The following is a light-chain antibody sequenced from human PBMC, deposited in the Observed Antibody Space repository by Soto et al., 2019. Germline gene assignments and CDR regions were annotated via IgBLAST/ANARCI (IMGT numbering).Light chain of an antibody. CDR3: QQYNEWPRT. CDR2: GAS. CDR1: QRVNSN. J-gene: IGKJ1*01. V-gene: IGKV3-15*01. Sequence: EIVLTQSPATLYVSPGERATLSCRASQRVNSNLAWYQQKPGQAPRLLIYGASPRATTIPDRFSGSGSGTEFTLTISSLQSEDCSVYYCQQYNEWPRTFGQGTRVEIK.